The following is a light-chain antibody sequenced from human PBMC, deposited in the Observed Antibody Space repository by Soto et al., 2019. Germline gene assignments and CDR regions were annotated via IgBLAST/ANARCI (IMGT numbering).Light chain of an antibody. V-gene: IGKV1-39*01. CDR1: QNTRGY. J-gene: IGKJ1*01. Sequence: DIQMTQSPSSLSASVRERVTITCRASQNTRGYLNWYQQKPGKAPKLLIYAASSLQSGIPSRFSGSGSETDFTLTISSLQPEDFATYYCQQSYSTPWTFGQGTKVDIK. CDR3: QQSYSTPWT. CDR2: AAS.